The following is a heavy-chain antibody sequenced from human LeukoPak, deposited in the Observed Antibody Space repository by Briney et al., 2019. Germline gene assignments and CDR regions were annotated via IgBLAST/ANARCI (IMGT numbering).Heavy chain of an antibody. CDR1: GGSISSGGYY. D-gene: IGHD2-2*03. CDR3: ARDRLDIVDAFDI. V-gene: IGHV4-31*03. J-gene: IGHJ3*02. CDR2: IYYSGST. Sequence: PSETLSLTCTVSGGSISSGGYYWSWIRQHPGKGLEWIGYIYYSGSTYYNPSLKSRVTISVDTSKNQFSLKLSSVTAADTAVYYCARDRLDIVDAFDIWGQGTMVTVSS.